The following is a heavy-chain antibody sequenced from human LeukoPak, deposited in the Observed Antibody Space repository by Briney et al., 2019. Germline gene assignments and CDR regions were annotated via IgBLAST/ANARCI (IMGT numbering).Heavy chain of an antibody. CDR2: IYHSGTT. D-gene: IGHD2-21*01. J-gene: IGHJ5*01. CDR3: AKFHNWFDS. Sequence: SETLSLTCTVSGDPITDYYWSWIRQPPGKELEWIGFIYHSGTTSYNPSLNSRVTISIDTSTNQFSLKLSSVTAADTAVYYCAKFHNWFDSWGQGTLVAVSS. V-gene: IGHV4-59*08. CDR1: GDPITDYY.